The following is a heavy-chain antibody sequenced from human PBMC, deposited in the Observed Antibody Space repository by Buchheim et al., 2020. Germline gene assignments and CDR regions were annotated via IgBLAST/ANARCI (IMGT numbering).Heavy chain of an antibody. CDR1: GGSISSGDYY. Sequence: QVQLQESGPGLVKPSQTLSLTCTVSGGSISSGDYYWSWIRQPPGKGLEWIGYIYYSGRTYYNPSLKSRVTISVDTSKNQFSLKLSSVTAADTAVYYCARGTDIVLVPAADNWFDPWGQGTL. CDR2: IYYSGRT. V-gene: IGHV4-30-4*01. D-gene: IGHD2-2*01. CDR3: ARGTDIVLVPAADNWFDP. J-gene: IGHJ5*02.